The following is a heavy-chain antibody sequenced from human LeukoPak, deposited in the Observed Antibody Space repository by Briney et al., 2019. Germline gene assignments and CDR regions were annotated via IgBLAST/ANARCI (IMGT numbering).Heavy chain of an antibody. CDR3: ARDDNGVYVDY. V-gene: IGHV3-48*03. D-gene: IGHD4-17*01. CDR2: ISHSGNTR. CDR1: GFSFSSYE. Sequence: GGSLRLSCVASGFSFSSYEMKWVRQGPGKGLEWVSYISHSGNTRYYADSVKGRFTISRDNAKNSLYLQMNSLRAEDTGIYYCARDDNGVYVDYWGQGDLVTVSS. J-gene: IGHJ4*02.